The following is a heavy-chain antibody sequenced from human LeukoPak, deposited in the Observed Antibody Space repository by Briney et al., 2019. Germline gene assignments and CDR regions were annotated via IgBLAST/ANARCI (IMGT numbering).Heavy chain of an antibody. CDR2: ISAYNGNT. Sequence: ASVKVSCKASGYTFTGYGISWVRQAPGQGLEWMGWISAYNGNTNYAQKLQGRVTMTTDTSTSTAYMELRSLRPDDTAVYYSASSFGSSSWYYFDYWGQGTLVTVSS. J-gene: IGHJ4*02. V-gene: IGHV1-18*01. CDR3: ASSFGSSSWYYFDY. D-gene: IGHD6-13*01. CDR1: GYTFTGYG.